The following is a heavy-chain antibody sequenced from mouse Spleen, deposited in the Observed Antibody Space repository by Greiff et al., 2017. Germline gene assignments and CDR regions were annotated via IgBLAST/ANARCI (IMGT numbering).Heavy chain of an antibody. J-gene: IGHJ4*01. CDR1: GYSITSGYY. D-gene: IGHD1-1*01. Sequence: DVKLVESGPGLVKPSQSLSLTCSVTGYSITSGYYWNWIRQFPGNKLEWMGYISYDGSNNYNPSLKNRISITRDTSKNQFFLKLNSVTTEDTATYYCARDGSSSYAMDYWGQGTSVTVSS. CDR2: ISYDGSN. CDR3: ARDGSSSYAMDY. V-gene: IGHV3-6*01.